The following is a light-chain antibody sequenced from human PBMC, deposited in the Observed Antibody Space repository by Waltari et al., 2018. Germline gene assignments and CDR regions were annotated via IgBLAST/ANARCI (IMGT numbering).Light chain of an antibody. CDR2: WAS. CDR1: QSILYSSNNKNY. J-gene: IGKJ1*01. V-gene: IGKV4-1*01. CDR3: QQYYGTPPT. Sequence: DIVMTQFPDSLAVSLGERASINCKSSQSILYSSNNKNYLAWYQQKPGQSPKLRIYWASTRESGVPDRFSGSGSGTDFTLTISSLQAEDVAVYYCQQYYGTPPTFGRGTKVEIK.